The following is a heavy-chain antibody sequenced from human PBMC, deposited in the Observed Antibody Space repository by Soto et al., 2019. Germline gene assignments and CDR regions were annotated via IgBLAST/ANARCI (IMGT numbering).Heavy chain of an antibody. CDR2: NSAYNGNI. V-gene: IGHV1-18*01. CDR3: ARSGSSWNLREFDS. Sequence: APVKVSCKASGNTFTNYGISWVRQATGQGLEWMGWNSAYNGNINYAQNFRGRVTMTTDTSTSSAYLEVRSLRSDDTAVYYCARSGSSWNLREFDSWGQGTLVTVS. J-gene: IGHJ4*02. D-gene: IGHD6-13*01. CDR1: GNTFTNYG.